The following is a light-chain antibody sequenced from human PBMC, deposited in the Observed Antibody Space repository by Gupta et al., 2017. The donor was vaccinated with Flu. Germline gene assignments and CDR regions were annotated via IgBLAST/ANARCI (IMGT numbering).Light chain of an antibody. CDR2: AAP. CDR3: QQSYSTLLT. CDR1: QSISSY. V-gene: IGKV1-39*01. J-gene: IGKJ4*01. Sequence: PSSLSASVGDRVTITCRASQSISSYLNWYQQKPGKAPKLLIYAAPSLQSGVPSRFSGSGSGTDFTLTISSLQPEDFATYYCQQSYSTLLTFGGGIKVEIK.